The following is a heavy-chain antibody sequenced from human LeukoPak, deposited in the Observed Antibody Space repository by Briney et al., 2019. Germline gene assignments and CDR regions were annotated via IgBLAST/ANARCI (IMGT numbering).Heavy chain of an antibody. CDR1: GGTFSSYA. Sequence: ASVKVSCKASGGTFSSYAISWVRQAPGQGLEWMGGIIPIFGTANYAQKFQGRVTITADKSTSTAYMELSSLRSEDTAVYYCARDGVAGTGYFDYWGQGTLVTVSS. V-gene: IGHV1-69*06. CDR2: IIPIFGTA. J-gene: IGHJ4*02. CDR3: ARDGVAGTGYFDY. D-gene: IGHD6-19*01.